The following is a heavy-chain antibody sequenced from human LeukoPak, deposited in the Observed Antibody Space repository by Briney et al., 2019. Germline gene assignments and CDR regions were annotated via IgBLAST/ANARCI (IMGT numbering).Heavy chain of an antibody. Sequence: GGSLRLSCAASGFTVSSNYMSWVRQAPGKGLEWVSVIYSSSGTYYADSVRGRFTISRDKSKNTLDLQMNSLRVEDTAVYYCARVIRGGVDYWGQGTLVTVSS. J-gene: IGHJ4*02. CDR2: IYSSSGT. CDR1: GFTVSSNY. V-gene: IGHV3-53*01. D-gene: IGHD3-10*01. CDR3: ARVIRGGVDY.